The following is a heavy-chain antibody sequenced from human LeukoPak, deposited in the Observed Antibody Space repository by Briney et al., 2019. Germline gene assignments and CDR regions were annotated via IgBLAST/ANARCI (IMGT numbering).Heavy chain of an antibody. J-gene: IGHJ4*02. Sequence: GGFLRLSCAASGFTFSSYSMNWVRQAPGKGLEWVSSISSSSSYIYYADSVKGRFTISRDNAKNSLYLQMNSLRAEDTAVYYCARAIADDYVWGSYRPFDYWGQGTLVTVSS. CDR1: GFTFSSYS. CDR3: ARAIADDYVWGSYRPFDY. D-gene: IGHD3-16*02. V-gene: IGHV3-21*01. CDR2: ISSSSSYI.